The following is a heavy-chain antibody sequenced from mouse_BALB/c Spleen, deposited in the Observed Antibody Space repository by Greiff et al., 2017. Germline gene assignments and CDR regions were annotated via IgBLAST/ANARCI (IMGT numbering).Heavy chain of an antibody. D-gene: IGHD4-1*01. CDR3: ARYPGTRAY. CDR1: GYSITSDYA. V-gene: IGHV3-2*02. Sequence: EVKLQESGPGLVKPSQSLSLTCTVTGYSITSDYAWNWIRQFPGNKLEWMGYISYSGSTSYNPSLKSRISITRDTSKNQFFLQLNSVTTEDTATYYCARYPGTRAYWGQGTLVTVSA. CDR2: ISYSGST. J-gene: IGHJ3*01.